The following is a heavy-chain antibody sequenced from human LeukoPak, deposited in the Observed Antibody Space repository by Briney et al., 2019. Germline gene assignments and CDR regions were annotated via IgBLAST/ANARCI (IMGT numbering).Heavy chain of an antibody. CDR2: IYYSGST. D-gene: IGHD1-26*01. CDR3: ARGGSIVGATPHDAFDI. Sequence: PSQTLSLTCTVSAAPITSYYWSWIRQPPGKGLEWIGYIYYSGSTNYNPSLKSRVAISVDTSKNQVSLRLSSVTAADTAVYYCARGGSIVGATPHDAFDIWGQGTVVTVS. J-gene: IGHJ3*02. CDR1: AAPITSYY. V-gene: IGHV4-59*01.